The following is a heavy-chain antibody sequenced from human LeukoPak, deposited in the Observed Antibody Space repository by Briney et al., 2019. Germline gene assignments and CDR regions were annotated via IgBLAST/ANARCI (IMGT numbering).Heavy chain of an antibody. CDR2: VYSGADT. V-gene: IGHV3-66*01. CDR1: GFTVSSNY. J-gene: IGHJ4*02. CDR3: AREVAAGTHYFDY. D-gene: IGHD2-15*01. Sequence: PGGSLRLSCAASGFTVSSNYMSWVRQAPGKGLEWVSVVYSGADTNYADSVKGRFTISRDNSKNTLHLQMNSLRAEDTAVYYCAREVAAGTHYFDYWGQGTLVTVSS.